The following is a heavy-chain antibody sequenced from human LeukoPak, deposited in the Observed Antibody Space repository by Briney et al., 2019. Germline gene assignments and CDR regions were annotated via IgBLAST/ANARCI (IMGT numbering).Heavy chain of an antibody. J-gene: IGHJ4*02. Sequence: PGGSLRLSCAASGFTFSSYAMSWVRQAPGKGLEWVSAISGSGGSTYYADSVKGRFTISRDNSKNTLYLQMNSLRAEDTAVYYCAHLEVATTDFAFDYWGQGTLDTVSS. CDR2: ISGSGGST. V-gene: IGHV3-23*01. CDR1: GFTFSSYA. CDR3: AHLEVATTDFAFDY. D-gene: IGHD5-12*01.